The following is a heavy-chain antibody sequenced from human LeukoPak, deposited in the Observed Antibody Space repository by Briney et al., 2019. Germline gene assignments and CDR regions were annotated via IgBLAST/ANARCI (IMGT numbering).Heavy chain of an antibody. Sequence: PSETLSLTCTVSGGSISSSIYYWGWIRQPPGKGLEWIGSIYYSGSTYYNPSLKSRVTIFVDTSKNQFSLKLSSVTAADTAVYYCARGYCSGGSCWAWYYYYGMDVWGQGTTVTVSS. CDR1: GGSISSSIYY. CDR3: ARGYCSGGSCWAWYYYYGMDV. D-gene: IGHD2-15*01. J-gene: IGHJ6*02. CDR2: IYYSGST. V-gene: IGHV4-39*01.